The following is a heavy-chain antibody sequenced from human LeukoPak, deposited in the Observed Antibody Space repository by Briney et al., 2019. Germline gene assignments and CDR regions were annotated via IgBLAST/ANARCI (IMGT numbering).Heavy chain of an antibody. CDR3: AKDKAVAGDYYYYGMDV. J-gene: IGHJ6*02. V-gene: IGHV3-43*01. CDR1: GFTFVDYT. Sequence: GGSLRLSCAASGFTFVDYTMHWVRQAPGKGLEWVSLISWDGGSTYYADSVKGRFTISRDNSKNSLYLQMNSLRTEDTALYYCAKDKAVAGDYYYYGMDVWGQGTTVTVSS. D-gene: IGHD6-19*01. CDR2: ISWDGGST.